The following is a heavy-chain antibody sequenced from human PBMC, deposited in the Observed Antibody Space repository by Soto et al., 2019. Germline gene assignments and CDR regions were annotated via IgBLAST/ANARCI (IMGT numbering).Heavy chain of an antibody. CDR2: ISGSGGST. V-gene: IGHV3-23*01. Sequence: GGSLRLSCAASGFTFSSYAMSWVRQAPGKGLEWVSAISGSGGSTYYADSVKGRFTISRDNSKNTLYLQMNSLRAEDTAVYYCAKVGYCSNTSCYRHFDYWGQGTLVTVSS. CDR3: AKVGYCSNTSCYRHFDY. J-gene: IGHJ4*02. CDR1: GFTFSSYA. D-gene: IGHD2-2*02.